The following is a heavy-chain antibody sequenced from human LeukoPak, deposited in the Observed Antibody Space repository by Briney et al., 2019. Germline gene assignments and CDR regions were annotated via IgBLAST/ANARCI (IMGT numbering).Heavy chain of an antibody. V-gene: IGHV4-59*12. J-gene: IGHJ6*02. D-gene: IGHD6-19*01. Sequence: PSETLSLTCTVSGGSISSYYWSWIRQPPGKGLEWIGYIYYSGSTNYNPSLKSRVTISVDTSKNQFSLKLSSVTAADTAVYYCARTPDDSSGWSYYYGMDVWGQGTTVTVSS. CDR3: ARTPDDSSGWSYYYGMDV. CDR2: IYYSGST. CDR1: GGSISSYY.